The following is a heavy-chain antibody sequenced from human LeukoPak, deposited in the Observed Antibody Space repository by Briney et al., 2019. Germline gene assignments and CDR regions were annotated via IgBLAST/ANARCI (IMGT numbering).Heavy chain of an antibody. J-gene: IGHJ4*02. V-gene: IGHV4-34*01. CDR1: GGSFSGYY. D-gene: IGHD3-16*02. Sequence: SETLSLTCAVYGGSFSGYYWNWIRQPPGKGLEWIGEINHRGSTNYNPSLKSRVSIPVDTSKNQFSLKLSSVTAADTAVYYCARGRTTYDYVWGSYRPPDYWGQGTLVTVSS. CDR3: ARGRTTYDYVWGSYRPPDY. CDR2: INHRGST.